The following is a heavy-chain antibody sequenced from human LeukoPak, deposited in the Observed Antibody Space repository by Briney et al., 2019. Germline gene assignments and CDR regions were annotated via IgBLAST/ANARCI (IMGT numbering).Heavy chain of an antibody. D-gene: IGHD2-8*02. V-gene: IGHV3-30-3*02. CDR3: AKTDLSYWGWFDP. Sequence: PGRSLRLSCAASGFTFSSYAMHWVRQAPGKGLEWVAVISYDGSNKYYADSVKGRFTISRDNSKNTLYLQMNSLRAEDTAVYYCAKTDLSYWGWFDPWGQGTLVTVSS. J-gene: IGHJ5*02. CDR1: GFTFSSYA. CDR2: ISYDGSNK.